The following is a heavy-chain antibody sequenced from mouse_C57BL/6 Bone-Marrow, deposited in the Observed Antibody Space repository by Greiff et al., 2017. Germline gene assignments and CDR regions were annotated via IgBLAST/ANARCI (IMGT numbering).Heavy chain of an antibody. CDR3: AYDYEAWFAY. D-gene: IGHD2-4*01. V-gene: IGHV1-64*01. Sequence: QVQLQQPGAELVKPGASVKLSCKASGYTFTSYWMHWVKQRPGQGLEWIGMIHPNSGSTNYNEKFKSKATLTVDKSSSTAYMQLSSLTAEDSAVYYCAYDYEAWFAYWGQGTLVTVSA. CDR1: GYTFTSYW. CDR2: IHPNSGST. J-gene: IGHJ3*01.